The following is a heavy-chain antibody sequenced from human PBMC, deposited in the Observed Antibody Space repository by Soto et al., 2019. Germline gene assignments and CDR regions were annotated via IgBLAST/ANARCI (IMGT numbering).Heavy chain of an antibody. V-gene: IGHV3-21*01. Sequence: EVQLVESGGGLVQPGGSLRLSCAASGFTFSSYSMNWVRQAPGKGLEWVSSISSSSSYIYYADSVKGRFTISRDNAKNSLYLQMNSLRAEDTAVYYCARAERSHGIAAAGTDYWGQGTLVTVSS. CDR2: ISSSSSYI. J-gene: IGHJ4*02. CDR1: GFTFSSYS. CDR3: ARAERSHGIAAAGTDY. D-gene: IGHD6-13*01.